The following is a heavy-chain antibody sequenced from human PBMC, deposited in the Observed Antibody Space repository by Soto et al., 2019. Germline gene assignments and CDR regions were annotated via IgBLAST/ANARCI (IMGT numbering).Heavy chain of an antibody. V-gene: IGHV3-15*01. CDR3: TFIVVVVAASDRYYGMDV. CDR2: IKSKTDGGTT. J-gene: IGHJ6*02. CDR1: GFTFSNAW. D-gene: IGHD2-15*01. Sequence: GGSLRLSCAASGFTFSNAWMSWVRQAPGKGLEWVGRIKSKTDGGTTDYAAPVKGRFTISRDDSKNTLYLQMNSLKTEDTAVYYCTFIVVVVAASDRYYGMDVWGQGTTVTVSS.